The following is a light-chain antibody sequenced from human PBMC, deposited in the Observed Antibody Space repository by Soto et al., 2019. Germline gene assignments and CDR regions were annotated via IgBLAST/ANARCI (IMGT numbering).Light chain of an antibody. V-gene: IGLV2-14*01. CDR3: TSYPNTITRV. CDR2: EGS. J-gene: IGLJ1*01. Sequence: QSVLTQPASVSGSPGQSITISCTGTSSDVGAYDYVSWCQQLPGKAPKLIISEGSNRPSGVSYRFSGSKSGNTASLTLSGLHPVDEASYYGTSYPNTITRVFATGTKVTGL. CDR1: SSDVGAYDY.